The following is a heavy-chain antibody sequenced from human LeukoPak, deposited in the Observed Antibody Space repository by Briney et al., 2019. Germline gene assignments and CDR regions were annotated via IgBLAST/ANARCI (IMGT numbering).Heavy chain of an antibody. D-gene: IGHD3-22*01. Sequence: AGGSLRLSCAASGFTFSSYWMSWVRQAPGKGLEWVANTKQDGSEKYYVDSVKGRFTISRDNAKNSLYLQMNSLRAEDTAVYYCARARSPHYYDSSGLLDYWGQGTLVTVSS. CDR2: TKQDGSEK. CDR3: ARARSPHYYDSSGLLDY. CDR1: GFTFSSYW. J-gene: IGHJ4*02. V-gene: IGHV3-7*03.